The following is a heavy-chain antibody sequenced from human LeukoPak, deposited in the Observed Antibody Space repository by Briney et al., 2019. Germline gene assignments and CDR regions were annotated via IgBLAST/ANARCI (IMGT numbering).Heavy chain of an antibody. CDR2: IYPGDSDT. CDR1: GYSFTSYW. CDR3: ARLLVVPAAPRDYYYMDV. V-gene: IGHV5-51*01. J-gene: IGHJ6*03. Sequence: GESLKISCKGSGYSFTSYWIGWVRQMPGKGLEWLGIIYPGDSDTRYSPSFQGQVTISADKSISTAYLQWSSLKASDTAMYYCARLLVVPAAPRDYYYMDVWGKGTTVTVSS. D-gene: IGHD2-2*01.